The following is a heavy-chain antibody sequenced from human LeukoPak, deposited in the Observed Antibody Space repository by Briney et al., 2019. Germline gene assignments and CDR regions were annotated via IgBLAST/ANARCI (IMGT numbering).Heavy chain of an antibody. CDR1: GFTFSSYE. D-gene: IGHD4-11*01. Sequence: GGSLRLSCAASGFTFSSYEMNWVRQAPGKGLEWVSYISSSGSTIYYADSVKGRFTISRDNAKNSLYLQMNSLGAEGTAVYYCASVFYSNRYFDYWGQGTLVTVSS. CDR2: ISSSGSTI. CDR3: ASVFYSNRYFDY. J-gene: IGHJ4*02. V-gene: IGHV3-48*03.